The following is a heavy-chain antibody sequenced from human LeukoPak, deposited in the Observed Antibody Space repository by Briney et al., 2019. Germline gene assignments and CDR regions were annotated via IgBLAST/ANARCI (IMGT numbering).Heavy chain of an antibody. J-gene: IGHJ4*02. CDR1: GGTFSSYA. Sequence: GSSVKVSCTASGGTFSSYAISWVRQAPGQGLEWMGGIIPIFGTANYAQKFQGRVTITTDESTSTAYMELSSLRSEDTAVYYCAREPGYCTSTSCRSYFDYWGQGTLVTVSS. D-gene: IGHD2-2*01. CDR2: IIPIFGTA. V-gene: IGHV1-69*05. CDR3: AREPGYCTSTSCRSYFDY.